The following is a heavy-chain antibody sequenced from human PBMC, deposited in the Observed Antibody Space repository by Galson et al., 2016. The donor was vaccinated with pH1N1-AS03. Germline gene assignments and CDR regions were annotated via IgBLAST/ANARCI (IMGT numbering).Heavy chain of an antibody. CDR1: GYTFTGYY. J-gene: IGHJ1*01. CDR2: INPNSGGT. D-gene: IGHD2-21*01. V-gene: IGHV1-2*04. CDR3: ARESPKTYCGADCYVGYFQH. Sequence: SVKVSCKASGYTFTGYYIHWVRQAPGQGLEWMGWINPNSGGTNYAQKFQGWLTMTRGTSISTAYMELGRLRSDDTAIYYCARESPKTYCGADCYVGYFQHWGQGSLVTV.